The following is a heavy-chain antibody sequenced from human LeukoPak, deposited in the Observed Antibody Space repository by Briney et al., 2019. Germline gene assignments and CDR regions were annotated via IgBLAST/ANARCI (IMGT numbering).Heavy chain of an antibody. J-gene: IGHJ6*02. CDR1: GFALSSHW. Sequence: GGSLRLSCAASGFALSSHWMTWVRQVPGRGPEWVANVNRDGSEAYYLDSVKGRFTISKDNAKNSLYLQMNSLRAEDTALYRCARNNGMDVWGQGTTVIVSS. CDR3: ARNNGMDV. CDR2: VNRDGSEA. V-gene: IGHV3-7*03.